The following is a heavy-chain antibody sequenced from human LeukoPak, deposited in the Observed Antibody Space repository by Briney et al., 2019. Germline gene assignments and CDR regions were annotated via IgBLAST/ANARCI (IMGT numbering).Heavy chain of an antibody. CDR1: GFTFSSYA. CDR2: ISYDGSNK. V-gene: IGHV3-30-3*01. D-gene: IGHD3-10*01. CDR3: ARDRAGSGYYYYGMDV. Sequence: PGGSLRLSCAASGFTFSSYAMHWVRQAPGKGLEWVAVISYDGSNKYYADSVKGRFTISRDNSKNTLYLQMNSLRAEDTAVHYCARDRAGSGYYYYGMDVWGQGTTVTVSS. J-gene: IGHJ6*02.